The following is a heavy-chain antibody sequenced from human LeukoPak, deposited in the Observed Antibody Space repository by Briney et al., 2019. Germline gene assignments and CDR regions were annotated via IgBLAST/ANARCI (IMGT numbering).Heavy chain of an antibody. Sequence: GGSLRLSCAASGFTFSSYWMSWVRQAPGKGLEWVANIKQDGSEKYYVDSVRGRFTISRDNAKNSLFLQVNSLRAEDTAGYYCATGFPLSWDYWGQGTLVTVSS. CDR1: GFTFSSYW. CDR3: ATGFPLSWDY. V-gene: IGHV3-7*01. CDR2: IKQDGSEK. J-gene: IGHJ4*02. D-gene: IGHD3-3*01.